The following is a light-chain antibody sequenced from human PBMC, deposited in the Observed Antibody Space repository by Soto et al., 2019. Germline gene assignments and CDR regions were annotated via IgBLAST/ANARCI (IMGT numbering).Light chain of an antibody. CDR2: AAS. CDR3: QQLRSYPST. Sequence: DIQMTQSPASLSAAVGDRVTINCLACQSISSYLSWYQQKPGYAPQLLLYAASSLQSGVPSRFSGSGFGTDFTLTISSLQAEDFASYYCQQLRSYPSTFGGGTKVDI. CDR1: QSISSY. V-gene: IGKV1-39*01. J-gene: IGKJ4*01.